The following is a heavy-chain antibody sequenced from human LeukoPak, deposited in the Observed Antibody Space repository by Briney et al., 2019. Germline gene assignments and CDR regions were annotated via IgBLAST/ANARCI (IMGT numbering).Heavy chain of an antibody. D-gene: IGHD6-19*01. Sequence: PGGSLRLSCGASGFTFGSFAMSWVRQTPGKGLEWVATLSASGVSSYYADSVKGRFTISRDNSKNTLYLQMNSLRAEDTAVYYCAKSNSGWYSSFDYWGQGTLVTVSS. V-gene: IGHV3-23*01. CDR2: LSASGVSS. J-gene: IGHJ4*02. CDR3: AKSNSGWYSSFDY. CDR1: GFTFGSFA.